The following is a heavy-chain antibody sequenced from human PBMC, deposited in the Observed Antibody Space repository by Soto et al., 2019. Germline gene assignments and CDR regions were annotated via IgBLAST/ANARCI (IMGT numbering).Heavy chain of an antibody. V-gene: IGHV1-2*02. J-gene: IGHJ6*02. D-gene: IGHD5-12*01. CDR3: AREGGYNYVHGMDV. CDR1: GYTFTDYH. Sequence: ASVKVSCKASGYTFTDYHMHWVRQAPGRGLEWMGWINRNSGGTNYAQRFQGRVTMTRDTSISTAYMELSMLRSDDTAVYYCAREGGYNYVHGMDVWGQGTTVTVSS. CDR2: INRNSGGT.